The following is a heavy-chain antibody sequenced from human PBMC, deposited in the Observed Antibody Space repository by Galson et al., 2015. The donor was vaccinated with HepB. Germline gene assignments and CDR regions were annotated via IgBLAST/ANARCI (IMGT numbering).Heavy chain of an antibody. D-gene: IGHD2-2*01. V-gene: IGHV3-21*01. CDR2: ISSSTSYI. Sequence: WVRQAPGKGLEWVSSISSSTSYIYYADPVKGRFTISRDNAKNSLYLQMNSLRAEDTAVYYCARDSHEYQLLFLPMDVWGQGTTVTVSS. CDR3: ARDSHEYQLLFLPMDV. J-gene: IGHJ6*02.